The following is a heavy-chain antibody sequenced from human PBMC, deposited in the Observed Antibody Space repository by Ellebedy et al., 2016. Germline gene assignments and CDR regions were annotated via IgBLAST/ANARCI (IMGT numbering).Heavy chain of an antibody. CDR2: ISSGSSII. Sequence: GESLKISCAASGFTFSSYSMSWVRQAPGKGLEWIAYISSGSSIIYYPDSVKGRFTISRANAKNSLYLQMNSLGAEDTAVYYCARDRPLGDSSGYYQYFDFWGQGTLVTVSS. V-gene: IGHV3-48*01. D-gene: IGHD3-22*01. CDR1: GFTFSSYS. J-gene: IGHJ4*02. CDR3: ARDRPLGDSSGYYQYFDF.